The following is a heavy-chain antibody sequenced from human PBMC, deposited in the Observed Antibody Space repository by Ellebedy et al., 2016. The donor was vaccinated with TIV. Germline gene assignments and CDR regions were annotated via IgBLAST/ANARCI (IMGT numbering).Heavy chain of an antibody. Sequence: AASVKVSCKASGFPFSTSAVLWVRQARGQSLEWIGWIVAGNGNTNYAQNFQGRVTITRDLSTGTAYMEMSSLEFEDTAVYYCAASTAGSYYTLRYWGQGTLVAVSS. J-gene: IGHJ4*02. V-gene: IGHV1-58*01. CDR3: AASTAGSYYTLRY. D-gene: IGHD1-26*01. CDR1: GFPFSTSA. CDR2: IVAGNGNT.